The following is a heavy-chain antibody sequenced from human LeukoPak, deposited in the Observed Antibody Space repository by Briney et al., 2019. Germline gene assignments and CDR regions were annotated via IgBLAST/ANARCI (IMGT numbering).Heavy chain of an antibody. CDR1: GFTFSSYG. V-gene: IGHV3-33*01. CDR3: ARSGGSGWYPADY. J-gene: IGHJ4*02. D-gene: IGHD6-19*01. Sequence: PGRSLRPSCAASGFTFSSYGMQWVRQAPGKGLEWVAVIWYDGSKTYYADSVKGRFTISRDNSKNTMYLQMNSLRAEDTAVFFCARSGGSGWYPADYWGQGTLVTVSS. CDR2: IWYDGSKT.